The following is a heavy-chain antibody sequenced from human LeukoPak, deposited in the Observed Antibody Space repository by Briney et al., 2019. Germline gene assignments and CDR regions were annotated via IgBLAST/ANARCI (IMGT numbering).Heavy chain of an antibody. CDR2: INAYNGNT. V-gene: IGHV1-18*01. D-gene: IGHD3-22*01. CDR1: GYTFTSYG. J-gene: IGHJ6*02. CDR3: ARRNYYDSSGQLDV. Sequence: ASVKVSCKASGYTFTSYGISWVRHAPGQGNGWMGWINAYNGNTNYAQKLQGRVTMTTDTSTSTAYLELRSLRSDDTAVYYCARRNYYDSSGQLDVWGQGTTVTVSS.